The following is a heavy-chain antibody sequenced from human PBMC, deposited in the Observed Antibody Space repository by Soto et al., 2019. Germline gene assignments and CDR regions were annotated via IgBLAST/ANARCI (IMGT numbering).Heavy chain of an antibody. CDR3: ASYSLYGIGV. J-gene: IGHJ6*01. Sequence: SETLSRTCSLSAGSISSGYYYWSWIRQPPGKGLAWIGNIYYSGTTYYNPSLKSRLIISIDTSQNQFCLKVGSVTAADTAVYYCASYSLYGIGVWERRSRFTIAS. D-gene: IGHD2-21*01. CDR1: AGSISSGYYY. CDR2: IYYSGTT. V-gene: IGHV4-30-4*01.